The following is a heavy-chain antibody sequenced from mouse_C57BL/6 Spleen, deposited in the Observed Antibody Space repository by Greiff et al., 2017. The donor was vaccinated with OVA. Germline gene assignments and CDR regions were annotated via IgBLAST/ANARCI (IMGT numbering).Heavy chain of an antibody. CDR2: ISYSDST. D-gene: IGHD2-4*01. Sequence: VQLVESGPGLAKPSQTLSLTCSVTGYSITSDYWNWIRKFPGTKLEYMGYISYSDSTYYTLSLKSRISITRDTSKNQYYLQLNSVTTEDTATYYCARSYDYYFDYWGQGTTLTVSS. V-gene: IGHV3-8*01. CDR1: GYSITSDY. CDR3: ARSYDYYFDY. J-gene: IGHJ2*01.